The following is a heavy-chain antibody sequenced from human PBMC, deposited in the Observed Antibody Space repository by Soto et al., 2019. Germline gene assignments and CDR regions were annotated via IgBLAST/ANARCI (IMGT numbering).Heavy chain of an antibody. D-gene: IGHD2-2*01. CDR2: IKGDGSAK. CDR1: GFTFGNYW. Sequence: EVQLVESGGGLVQPGGSLRLSCAASGFTFGNYWMTWVRQAPGKGLEWVANIKGDGSAKSYLDSVRGRFTVSRDNAKDSVDLLMNSLRFDDTAVYYCAKGMHPRSRLPVAVDFWGQGTVITIST. V-gene: IGHV3-7*02. CDR3: AKGMHPRSRLPVAVDF. J-gene: IGHJ4*02.